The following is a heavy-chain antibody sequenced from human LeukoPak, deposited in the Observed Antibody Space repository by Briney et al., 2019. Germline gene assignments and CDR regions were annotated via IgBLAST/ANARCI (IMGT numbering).Heavy chain of an antibody. V-gene: IGHV3-23*01. CDR2: ISGSGGST. CDR1: GLTFNIYA. J-gene: IGHJ4*02. Sequence: GGSLRLSCAASGLTFNIYAMSWVRQAPGKGLHWVSAISGSGGSTYYADSVKGRFSISRDNSKNTLYLQMNSLRAEDTAVYYCAKDRRMITFGGVIGPSIFDYWGQGTLVTVSS. CDR3: AKDRRMITFGGVIGPSIFDY. D-gene: IGHD3-16*02.